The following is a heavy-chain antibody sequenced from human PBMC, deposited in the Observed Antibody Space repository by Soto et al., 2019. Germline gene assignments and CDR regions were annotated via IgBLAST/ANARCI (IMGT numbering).Heavy chain of an antibody. V-gene: IGHV5-10-1*01. CDR1: GYSFAGYW. J-gene: IGHJ4*02. D-gene: IGHD3-22*01. Sequence: LGESLKTSCKGSGYSFAGYWITWVRQKPGKGLEWMGRIDPSDSQTYYSPSFRGHVAISATKSITTVFLQWSSLRASDTAMYYCARQIYDSDTGPNFQYYFDSWGQGTPVTVSS. CDR3: ARQIYDSDTGPNFQYYFDS. CDR2: IDPSDSQT.